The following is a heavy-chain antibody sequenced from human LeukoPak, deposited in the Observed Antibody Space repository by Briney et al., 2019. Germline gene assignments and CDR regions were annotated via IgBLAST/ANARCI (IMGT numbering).Heavy chain of an antibody. V-gene: IGHV4-34*01. J-gene: IGHJ5*02. CDR3: ARAPPNRTYFRP. Sequence: PSETLSLTCAVYGGSFSGYYWSWIRQPPGKGLEWIGEINHSGSTNYNPSLKSRDTISVDTSKNQFSLKLSSVTAADTAVYYCARAPPNRTYFRPWGQGTLVTVSS. CDR1: GGSFSGYY. D-gene: IGHD3-10*02. CDR2: INHSGST.